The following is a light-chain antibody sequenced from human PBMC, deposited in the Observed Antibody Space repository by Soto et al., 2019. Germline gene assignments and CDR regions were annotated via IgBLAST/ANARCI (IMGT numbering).Light chain of an antibody. CDR3: QQYGTPRSVT. J-gene: IGKJ5*01. CDR1: QSVSSY. V-gene: IGKV3-11*01. CDR2: DAS. Sequence: EIVFTQSPATLSLSPGERATLSCRASQSVSSYLAWYQQKPGQAPRLLIYDASNRATGIPARFSGSGSGTDFTLTISSLEPEDFAVYYCQQYGTPRSVTFGQGTRLEI.